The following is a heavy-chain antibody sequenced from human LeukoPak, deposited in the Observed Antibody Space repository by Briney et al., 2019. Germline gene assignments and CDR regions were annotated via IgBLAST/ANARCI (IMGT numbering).Heavy chain of an antibody. Sequence: SETLSLTCTVSGGSISSYYWSWIRQPAGRGLEWIGRIYTSGSTNYNPSLKSRVTMSVDTSKNQFSLKLSSVTAADTAVYYCARAVIPHKYYDFWSGYSMFDYWGQGTLVTVSS. D-gene: IGHD3-3*01. V-gene: IGHV4-4*07. CDR2: IYTSGST. CDR3: ARAVIPHKYYDFWSGYSMFDY. CDR1: GGSISSYY. J-gene: IGHJ4*02.